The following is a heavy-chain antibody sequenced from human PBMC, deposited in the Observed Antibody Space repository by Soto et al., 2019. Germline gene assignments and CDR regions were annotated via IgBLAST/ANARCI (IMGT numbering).Heavy chain of an antibody. Sequence: LRLSCAASGFTFRSYGMHWVRQAPGKGLERVAVIWYDGSNKYYADSVKGRFTISRDNSKNTLYLQMNSLRAEDTAVYYCARDAPSGYDIDYWGQGTLVTVSS. D-gene: IGHD5-12*01. CDR1: GFTFRSYG. V-gene: IGHV3-33*01. J-gene: IGHJ4*02. CDR3: ARDAPSGYDIDY. CDR2: IWYDGSNK.